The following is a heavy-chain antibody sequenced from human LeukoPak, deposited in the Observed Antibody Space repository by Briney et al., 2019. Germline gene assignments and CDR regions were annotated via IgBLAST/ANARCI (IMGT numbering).Heavy chain of an antibody. J-gene: IGHJ4*02. D-gene: IGHD5-18*01. V-gene: IGHV1-2*06. CDR3: AQGLDRGMVTIDY. Sequence: ASVTVSCKASVYTFTGYYMHWVRQAPGQGREWMGRINPNSGGTNHAQMLQGRVTMTRDTPTSTAHMELRRLISGDTSLYHCAQGLDRGMVTIDYRGRGTIVTVSP. CDR2: INPNSGGT. CDR1: VYTFTGYY.